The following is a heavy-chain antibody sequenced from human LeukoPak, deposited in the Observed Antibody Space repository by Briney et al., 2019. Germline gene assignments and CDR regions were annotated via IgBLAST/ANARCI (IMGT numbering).Heavy chain of an antibody. V-gene: IGHV1-2*02. J-gene: IGHJ4*02. CDR3: AKDHTIRSFDY. D-gene: IGHD1-14*01. Sequence: ASVKVSCKASGYTFIGYYMHWVRQAPGQGLEWMGWINPNSGGTNYVQKFQGRVTMTRDRSISTAYMELSRLRSDDTAVYYSAKDHTIRSFDYWGQGTLVTVSS. CDR1: GYTFIGYY. CDR2: INPNSGGT.